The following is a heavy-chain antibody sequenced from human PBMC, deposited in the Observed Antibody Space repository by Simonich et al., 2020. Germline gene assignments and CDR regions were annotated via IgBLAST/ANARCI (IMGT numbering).Heavy chain of an antibody. V-gene: IGHV1-2*02. Sequence: QVQLVQSGAEVKKPGASVKVSCKASGYTFTGYYMHWVRQAPGQGLEGKGWINPNSGGTNYAKKFQGRVTMNRETSISTAYMELSRLRSDDTAVYYCARVSGGTAMVTSTFDIWGQGTMVTVSS. CDR1: GYTFTGYY. J-gene: IGHJ3*02. D-gene: IGHD5-18*01. CDR3: ARVSGGTAMVTSTFDI. CDR2: INPNSGGT.